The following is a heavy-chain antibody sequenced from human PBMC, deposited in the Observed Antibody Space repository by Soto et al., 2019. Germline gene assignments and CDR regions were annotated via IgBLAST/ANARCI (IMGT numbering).Heavy chain of an antibody. CDR3: AHKGPEDWPLDY. CDR1: GFSLSTSGVG. V-gene: IGHV2-5*02. Sequence: QITLKESCPTLVRPTQTLTLTCAFSGFSLSTSGVGVGWIRQPPGKALEWLAVIYWDDSKHYSPSLRSRLTITKDSSKNQVVITMTNIDPMDTGTYYCAHKGPEDWPLDYWGQGTLVTVSS. J-gene: IGHJ4*02. D-gene: IGHD3-9*01. CDR2: IYWDDSK.